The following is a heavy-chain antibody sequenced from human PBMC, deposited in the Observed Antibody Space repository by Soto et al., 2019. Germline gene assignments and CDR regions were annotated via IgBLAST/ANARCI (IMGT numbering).Heavy chain of an antibody. Sequence: QVQLQESGPGLVKPSETLSLTCTVSGGSISSYYWSWIRQPPGKGLEWIGYIYYSGSTNYNPSLKSRVTISVATSKNQFSLKLSSVTAADTAVYYCARQRASYYDFWSGYYTGNDAFDIWGQGTMVTVSS. J-gene: IGHJ3*02. V-gene: IGHV4-59*08. D-gene: IGHD3-3*01. CDR2: IYYSGST. CDR1: GGSISSYY. CDR3: ARQRASYYDFWSGYYTGNDAFDI.